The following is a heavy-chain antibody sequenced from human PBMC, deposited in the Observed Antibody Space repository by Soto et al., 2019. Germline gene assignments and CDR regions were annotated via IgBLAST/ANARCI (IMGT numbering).Heavy chain of an antibody. CDR2: IYYSGST. D-gene: IGHD2-15*01. V-gene: IGHV4-59*01. J-gene: IGHJ4*02. Sequence: SETLSLTCTDSGGSISSYYWSWIRQPPGKGLEWIGYIYYSGSTNYNPSLKSRVTISVDTSKNQFSLKLSSVTAADTAVYYCARDAGYCSGGSCYSQGEFDYWGQGTLVTVS. CDR3: ARDAGYCSGGSCYSQGEFDY. CDR1: GGSISSYY.